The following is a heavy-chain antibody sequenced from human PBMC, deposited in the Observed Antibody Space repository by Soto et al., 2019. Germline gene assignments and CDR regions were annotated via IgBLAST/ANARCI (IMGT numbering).Heavy chain of an antibody. CDR3: ARAPYGDPEDSWFDP. Sequence: SETLSLTCTVSGGSINSYYWSWIRQPPGKGLEWIGYIYYSGSTNSNPSLKSRVTISVDRSKNQFSLKLSSVTAADTAVYYCARAPYGDPEDSWFDPWGQGTLVTVSS. V-gene: IGHV4-59*12. J-gene: IGHJ5*02. CDR2: IYYSGST. CDR1: GGSINSYY. D-gene: IGHD4-17*01.